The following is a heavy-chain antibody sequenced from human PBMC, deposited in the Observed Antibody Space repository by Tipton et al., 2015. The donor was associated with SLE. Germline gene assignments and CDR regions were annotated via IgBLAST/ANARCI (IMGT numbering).Heavy chain of an antibody. CDR1: GGSISSYY. D-gene: IGHD2-2*01. CDR2: IYYSGST. J-gene: IGHJ6*03. Sequence: TLSLTCTVSGGSISSYYWSWIRQPPGKGLEWIGYIYYSGSTNYNPSLKSRVTISVDTSKNQFSLKLSSVTAADTAVYYCASLVVAYCSSTSCYEDYYYYMDVWGKGTTVTVSS. V-gene: IGHV4-59*01. CDR3: ASLVVAYCSSTSCYEDYYYYMDV.